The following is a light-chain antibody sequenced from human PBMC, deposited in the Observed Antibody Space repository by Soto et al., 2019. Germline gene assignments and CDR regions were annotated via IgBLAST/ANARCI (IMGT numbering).Light chain of an antibody. CDR1: SSDVGGYNS. J-gene: IGLJ7*01. V-gene: IGLV2-14*01. CDR2: EVS. Sequence: QSALTQPASVSGSPGQSITISCTGTSSDVGGYNSVSWYQQHPGSAPKLMIYEVSNRPSGVSNRFSGSKSDNTASLTISGLQAEDEADYYCGSYTTSHTYVFGTGTQLTVL. CDR3: GSYTTSHTYV.